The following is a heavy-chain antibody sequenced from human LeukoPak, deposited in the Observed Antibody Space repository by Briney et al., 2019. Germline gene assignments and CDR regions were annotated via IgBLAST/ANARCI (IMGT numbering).Heavy chain of an antibody. CDR1: GFTFSDYG. Sequence: GGSLRLSCAASGFTFSDYGMLWVRQAPGKGLEWVTIISYIGNSQYYADSVKGRFTVSRDNSKNTLYLQMNSLRAEDTAVYYCAKGGGGYTGYEIDSWGQGTLVTVSS. D-gene: IGHD5-12*01. CDR2: ISYIGNSQ. J-gene: IGHJ4*02. V-gene: IGHV3-30*18. CDR3: AKGGGGYTGYEIDS.